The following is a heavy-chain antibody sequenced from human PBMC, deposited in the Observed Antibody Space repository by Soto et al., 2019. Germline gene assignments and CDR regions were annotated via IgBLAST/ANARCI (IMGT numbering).Heavy chain of an antibody. Sequence: PSETLSLTCAVSEGYIRGYYWSWIRQPAGKGLEWIGRIYSSGSTNYNPSLNSRVIMSVDTSQNQFSLNLSSVTAADTAKYYCARENILTAATGKRDFDCWGQGTLVTVSS. V-gene: IGHV4-4*07. CDR3: ARENILTAATGKRDFDC. CDR2: IYSSGST. CDR1: EGYIRGYY. J-gene: IGHJ4*02. D-gene: IGHD6-13*01.